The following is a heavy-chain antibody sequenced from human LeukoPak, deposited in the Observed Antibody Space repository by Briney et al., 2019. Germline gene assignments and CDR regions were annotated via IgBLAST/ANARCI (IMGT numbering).Heavy chain of an antibody. V-gene: IGHV1-3*01. D-gene: IGHD6-13*01. CDR3: ARVGSSWYSDAFDI. CDR2: INAGNGNT. Sequence: ASVKVSCTASGYTFTSYAMHWVRQAPGQRLEWMGWINAGNGNTKYSQKFRGRVTITRDTSASTVYMELSSLRSEDTAVYYCARVGSSWYSDAFDIWGQGTMVTVSS. J-gene: IGHJ3*02. CDR1: GYTFTSYA.